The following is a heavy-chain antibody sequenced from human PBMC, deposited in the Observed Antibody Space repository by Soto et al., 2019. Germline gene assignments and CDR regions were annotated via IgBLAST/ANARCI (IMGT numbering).Heavy chain of an antibody. CDR2: ISGSGGST. Sequence: PGGSLRLSCAASGFTFSSYAMSWVRQAPGKGLEWVSAISGSGGSTYYADSVKGRFTISRDNSKNTLYLQMNSLRAEDTAVYYCAKYRSLSHYYYYMDVWGKGTTVTVSS. V-gene: IGHV3-23*01. CDR3: AKYRSLSHYYYYMDV. CDR1: GFTFSSYA. J-gene: IGHJ6*03.